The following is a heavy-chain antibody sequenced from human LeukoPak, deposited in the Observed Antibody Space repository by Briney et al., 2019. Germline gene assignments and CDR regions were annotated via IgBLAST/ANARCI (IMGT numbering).Heavy chain of an antibody. CDR3: AKWKYSNSGIDDY. Sequence: GGSLRLSCAASGVTFSSYAMSWVRQAPGEGLEWVSAISGSGGSTYYADSVKGRFTISRDNSKNTLYLQMNSLRAEDTAVYYCAKWKYSNSGIDDYWGQGTLVTVSS. D-gene: IGHD6-6*01. CDR2: ISGSGGST. V-gene: IGHV3-23*01. CDR1: GVTFSSYA. J-gene: IGHJ4*02.